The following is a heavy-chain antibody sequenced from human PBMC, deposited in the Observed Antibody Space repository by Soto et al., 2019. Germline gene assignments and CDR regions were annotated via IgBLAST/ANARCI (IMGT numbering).Heavy chain of an antibody. Sequence: EVQLVESGGGLVQPGGSLRLSCVASEFTFSRHWMHWVRQAPGKGLVWVSRIKSDGSSANYADSVKGRFTISRDNAKNTLYLQMNSLRAEDTAVYYCARDGEQTGDPGDYWGQGTLVTVSS. CDR3: ARDGEQTGDPGDY. V-gene: IGHV3-74*01. CDR2: IKSDGSSA. D-gene: IGHD7-27*01. CDR1: EFTFSRHW. J-gene: IGHJ4*02.